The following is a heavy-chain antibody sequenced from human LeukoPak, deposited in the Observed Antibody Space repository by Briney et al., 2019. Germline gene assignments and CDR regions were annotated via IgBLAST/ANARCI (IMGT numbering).Heavy chain of an antibody. J-gene: IGHJ4*02. Sequence: GGSLRLSCAASGFTFSSYAMSWVRQAPGKGLEWVSAISGSGGSTYYADSVKGRFTISRDNSKNTLYLQMNSLRAEDTAVYYCAKDGRRLSSWAYYFDYWGQGTLATVSS. CDR1: GFTFSSYA. CDR2: ISGSGGST. V-gene: IGHV3-23*01. CDR3: AKDGRRLSSWAYYFDY. D-gene: IGHD6-13*01.